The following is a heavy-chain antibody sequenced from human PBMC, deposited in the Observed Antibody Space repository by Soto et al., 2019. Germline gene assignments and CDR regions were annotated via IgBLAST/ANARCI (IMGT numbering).Heavy chain of an antibody. J-gene: IGHJ2*01. CDR3: AKDLQYYYDSSGYFPLFDL. CDR2: ISYDGSNK. D-gene: IGHD3-22*01. CDR1: GFTFSSYG. V-gene: IGHV3-30*18. Sequence: PGGSLRLSCAASGFTFSSYGMHWVRQAPGKGLEWVAVISYDGSNKYYADSVRGRFTISRDNSKNTLYLQMNSLGAEDTAVYYCAKDLQYYYDSSGYFPLFDLWGRGTLATVST.